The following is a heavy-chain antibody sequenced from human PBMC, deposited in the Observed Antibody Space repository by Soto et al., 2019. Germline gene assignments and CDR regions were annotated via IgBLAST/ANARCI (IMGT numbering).Heavy chain of an antibody. D-gene: IGHD1-26*01. Sequence: QVQLVESGGGLVKPGGSLRLSCGASGFIFSDYYMSWIRQATGKGLEWVSYISSSSTYTNYADSVKGRFTISRDNAKNSLSLQMNSLRAEDTAVYYCAIVRFGSFYQDYWGQGTLVTVS. CDR3: AIVRFGSFYQDY. V-gene: IGHV3-11*06. J-gene: IGHJ4*02. CDR2: ISSSSTYT. CDR1: GFIFSDYY.